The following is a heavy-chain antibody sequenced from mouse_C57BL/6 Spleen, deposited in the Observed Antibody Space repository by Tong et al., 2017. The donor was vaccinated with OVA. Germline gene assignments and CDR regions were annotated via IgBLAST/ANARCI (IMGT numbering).Heavy chain of an antibody. Sequence: VQLQESGAELVRPGVSVKISCKGSGYTFTDYAIHWVKQSHAKSLEWIGVISTYYGDASYNQKFKGKATMTVDKSSSTAYMELARLTSEDSAIYYCARRSYGNYGAYWGQGTLVTVSA. J-gene: IGHJ3*01. CDR2: ISTYYGDA. CDR3: ARRSYGNYGAY. D-gene: IGHD2-1*01. V-gene: IGHV1S137*01. CDR1: GYTFTDYA.